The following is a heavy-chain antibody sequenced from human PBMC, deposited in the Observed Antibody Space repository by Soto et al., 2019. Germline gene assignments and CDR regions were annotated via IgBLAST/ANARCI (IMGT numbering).Heavy chain of an antibody. J-gene: IGHJ4*02. CDR3: TREPAYPGYWSSTSWYGDYCDY. CDR2: IWYDGSNK. CDR1: GFSFSSYG. V-gene: IGHV3-33*01. Sequence: QVQLVESGGGVVQPGRSLRLSCAASGFSFSSYGMHWVRQAPGKGLEWVAVIWYDGSNKYYADSVKGRFTISRDNSKNTLYLQINSLRAEDTAGYYCTREPAYPGYWSSTSWYGDYCDYWGQGTLVTVSS. D-gene: IGHD2-2*01.